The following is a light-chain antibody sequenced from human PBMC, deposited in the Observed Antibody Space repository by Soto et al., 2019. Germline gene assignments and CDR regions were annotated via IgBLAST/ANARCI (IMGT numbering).Light chain of an antibody. CDR1: QSVSSSY. CDR2: DTS. V-gene: IGKV3-20*01. CDR3: QQCGSSPS. Sequence: EIVLTQSPGTLSLSPGERATLSCRASQSVSSSYLAWYQQKPGQAPRLLIYDTSSRATGIPDRFSGSGSGIDFTLAISRLEPEDFAVYYCQQCGSSPSFGQGTKVDIK. J-gene: IGKJ1*01.